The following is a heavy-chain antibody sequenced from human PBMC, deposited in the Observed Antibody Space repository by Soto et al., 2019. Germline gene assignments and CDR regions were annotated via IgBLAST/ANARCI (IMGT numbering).Heavy chain of an antibody. V-gene: IGHV3-30-3*01. CDR1: GFTFSSYA. D-gene: IGHD5-18*01. J-gene: IGHJ4*02. CDR2: ISYDGSNK. Sequence: PGGSLRLSCAASGFTFSSYAMHWARQSPGKGLEWVAVISYDGSNKYYADSVKGRFTISRDNSKNTLYLQMNSLRAEDTAVYYCAGVYEYSYGPLDYWGQGTLVTVSS. CDR3: AGVYEYSYGPLDY.